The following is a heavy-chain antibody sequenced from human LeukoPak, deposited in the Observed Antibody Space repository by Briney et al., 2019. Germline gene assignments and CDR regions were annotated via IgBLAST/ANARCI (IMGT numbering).Heavy chain of an antibody. V-gene: IGHV3-23*01. J-gene: IGHJ4*02. CDR2: ISGNGRST. CDR1: GFTFSSYA. D-gene: IGHD5-12*01. Sequence: GGSLRLSCAASGFTFSSYAMSWVRQAPGKGLEWVSAISGNGRSTYYADSVKGRFTISRDNSKNTLYLQMNSLRAEDTAVYYCAREYSGYDFLDYWGQGTLVTVSS. CDR3: AREYSGYDFLDY.